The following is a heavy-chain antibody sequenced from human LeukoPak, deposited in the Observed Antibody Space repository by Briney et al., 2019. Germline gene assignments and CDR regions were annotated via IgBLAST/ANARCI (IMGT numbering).Heavy chain of an antibody. CDR3: ARYKFHNYFDP. CDR2: TSSTST. J-gene: IGHJ5*02. Sequence: PSETLSLTCSVSGDSVSSSPYYWGWIRQPPGKGLEWIGNTSSTSTLYNASLRSRVTILVDTSKNQFSLKLTSATAADTAIYYCARYKFHNYFDPWGQGTLVVVSS. D-gene: IGHD5-24*01. V-gene: IGHV4-61*01. CDR1: GDSVSSSPYY.